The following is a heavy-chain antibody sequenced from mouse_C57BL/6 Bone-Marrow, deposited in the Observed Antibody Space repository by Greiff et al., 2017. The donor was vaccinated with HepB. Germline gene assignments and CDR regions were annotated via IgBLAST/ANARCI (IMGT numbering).Heavy chain of an antibody. V-gene: IGHV1-9*01. Sequence: QVQLQQSGAELMKPGASVKLSCKATGYTFTGYWIEWVKQRPGHGLEWIGEILPGSGSINYNEKFKGKATFTADTSSNTAYMQLSSLTTEDSAIYYCARDDYDDGFAYWGQGTLVTVSA. CDR2: ILPGSGSI. CDR1: GYTFTGYW. D-gene: IGHD2-4*01. CDR3: ARDDYDDGFAY. J-gene: IGHJ3*01.